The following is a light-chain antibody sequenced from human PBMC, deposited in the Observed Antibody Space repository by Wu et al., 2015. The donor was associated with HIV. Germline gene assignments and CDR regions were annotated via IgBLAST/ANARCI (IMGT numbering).Light chain of an antibody. V-gene: IGKV3-20*01. CDR1: QSVRSSY. Sequence: EIVLTQFPGTLSLSPGERATLSCRASQSVRSSYLAWYQQKPGQAPRLLIYGAYNRATGIPDRFSGSGSGTDFTLTISRLEPEDFAVYYCQQYGSSPRYSFDPRGPRLEIK. J-gene: IGKJ2*03. CDR2: GAY. CDR3: QQYGSSPRYS.